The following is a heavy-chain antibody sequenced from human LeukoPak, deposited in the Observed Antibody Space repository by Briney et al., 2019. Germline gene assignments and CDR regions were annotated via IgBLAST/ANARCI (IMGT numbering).Heavy chain of an antibody. Sequence: GSLRLSCAASGFTFSSYGMSWVRQPPGKGLEWIGEIYHSGSTNYNPSLKSRVTISVDKSKNQFSLKLSSVTAADTAVYYCASFDLFGYCSGGSCSYWGQGTLVTVSS. CDR1: GFTFSSYGM. CDR3: ASFDLFGYCSGGSCSY. J-gene: IGHJ4*02. CDR2: IYHSGST. D-gene: IGHD2-15*01. V-gene: IGHV4-4*02.